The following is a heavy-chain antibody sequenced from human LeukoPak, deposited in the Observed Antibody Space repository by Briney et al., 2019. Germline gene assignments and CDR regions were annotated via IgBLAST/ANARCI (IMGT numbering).Heavy chain of an antibody. CDR2: IYYSGST. V-gene: IGHV4-59*01. J-gene: IGHJ4*02. D-gene: IGHD3-10*01. CDR1: GGSISSYY. CDR3: ARDPYGSD. Sequence: SETLSLTCTVSGGSISSYYWSWIRQPPGKRLEWIGYIYYSGSTNYNPSLKSRVTISVDTPKNQFSLRLSSVTAADTAVYYCARDPYGSDWGQGTLVTVSS.